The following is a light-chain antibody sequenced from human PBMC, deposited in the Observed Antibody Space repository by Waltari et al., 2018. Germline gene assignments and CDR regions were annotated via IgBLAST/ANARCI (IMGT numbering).Light chain of an antibody. Sequence: DVVLTQSPLSLPVTLGQPASISCKSSQSLVHSDGNTYLAWFHQRPGQFPRRLIYKVSNREAGVPDRFSASGSGTDFTTKISRGEAEDVGVFYCMQGTHWPLTFGGGTTVEIK. J-gene: IGKJ4*01. V-gene: IGKV2-30*02. CDR3: MQGTHWPLT. CDR1: QSLVHSDGNTY. CDR2: KVS.